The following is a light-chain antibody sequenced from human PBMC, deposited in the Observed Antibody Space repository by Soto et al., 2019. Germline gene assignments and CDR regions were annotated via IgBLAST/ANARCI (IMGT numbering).Light chain of an antibody. V-gene: IGLV2-14*01. CDR3: SSYTSSDTPV. Sequence: QSALTQPASVSGSPGQSITISCTGTRDDIGDYNYVSWYQQYPGKAPKLIIFEVSNRPSGVSDRFSGSKSGNTASLTISGVQTEDEATYFCSSYTSSDTPVFGGGTKLTVL. CDR1: RDDIGDYNY. CDR2: EVS. J-gene: IGLJ3*02.